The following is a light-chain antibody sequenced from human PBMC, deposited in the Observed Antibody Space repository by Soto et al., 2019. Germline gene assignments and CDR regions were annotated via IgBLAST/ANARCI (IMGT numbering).Light chain of an antibody. CDR1: SSDVGSYIL. Sequence: QSALTQPASVSGSPGQSITISCTGTSSDVGSYILVSWYQQHPGKAPKLKIYEVTKRPSGVSDRFSGSKSGNTASLTISGLQAEDEADYYCCSYAGGSTGVFGGGTKLTVL. CDR3: CSYAGGSTGV. CDR2: EVT. V-gene: IGLV2-23*02. J-gene: IGLJ3*02.